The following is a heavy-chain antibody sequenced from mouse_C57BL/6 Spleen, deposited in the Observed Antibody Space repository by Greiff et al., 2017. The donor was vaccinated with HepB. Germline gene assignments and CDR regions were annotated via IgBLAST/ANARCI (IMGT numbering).Heavy chain of an antibody. CDR3: AGGFYYDCDRGYAMGY. CDR1: GFSFTSYG. Sequence: QVQLQQSGPGLVQPSQSLSITCTASGFSFTSYGVHWVRQSPGKGLEWLGVIWSGGSTDYNAAFISRLSISKDNSKSQVFFKMNSLQADDTAIYYCAGGFYYDCDRGYAMGYWGQGASVTVSS. CDR2: IWSGGST. D-gene: IGHD2-4*01. J-gene: IGHJ4*01. V-gene: IGHV2-2*01.